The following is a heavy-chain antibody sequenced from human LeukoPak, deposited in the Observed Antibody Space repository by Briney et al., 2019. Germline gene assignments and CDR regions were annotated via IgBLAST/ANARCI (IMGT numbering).Heavy chain of an antibody. Sequence: SETLSLTCAVYGGSFSGYYWSWIRQPPGKGLEWIGSIYYSGSTYYNPSLKSRVTISVDTSKNQFSLKLSSVTAADTAVYYCARGFVGNSDYWGQGTLVTVSS. CDR2: IYYSGST. CDR1: GGSFSGYY. J-gene: IGHJ4*02. D-gene: IGHD3-16*01. CDR3: ARGFVGNSDY. V-gene: IGHV4-34*01.